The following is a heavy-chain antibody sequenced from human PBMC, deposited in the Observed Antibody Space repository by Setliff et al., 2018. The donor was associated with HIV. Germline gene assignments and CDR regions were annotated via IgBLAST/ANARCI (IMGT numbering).Heavy chain of an antibody. D-gene: IGHD3-3*01. Sequence: GGSLRLSCAASGFIFSNYRMNWVRQAPGKGLEWVSSISSSSTYTFYADSVKGRFTISRDNAKNSLYLQMNSLRAEDTAVFYCGRGRVLEWLLHHWGQGTRVAVAS. CDR2: ISSSSTYT. CDR1: GFIFSNYR. J-gene: IGHJ4*02. CDR3: GRGRVLEWLLHH. V-gene: IGHV3-21*01.